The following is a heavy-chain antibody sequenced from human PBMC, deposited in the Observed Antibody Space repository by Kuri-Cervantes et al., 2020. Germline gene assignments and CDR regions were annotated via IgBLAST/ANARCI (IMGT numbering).Heavy chain of an antibody. D-gene: IGHD5-18*01. CDR1: GFTVSSNY. V-gene: IGHV3-53*01. CDR2: IYSGGST. CDR3: AKDGGDVDTAMPLDAFDI. J-gene: IGHJ3*02. Sequence: GESLKISCAASGFTVSSNYMSWVRQAPGKGLEWVSVIYSGGSTYYADSVKGRFTISRDNSKNTLYLQMNSLRAEDTAVYYCAKDGGDVDTAMPLDAFDIWGQGTMVTVSS.